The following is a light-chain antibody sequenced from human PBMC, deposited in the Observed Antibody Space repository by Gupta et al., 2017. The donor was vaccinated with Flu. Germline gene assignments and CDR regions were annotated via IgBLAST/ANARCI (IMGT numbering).Light chain of an antibody. CDR3: AAWEDRLKGL. CDR1: TSNIGINF. V-gene: IGLV1-44*01. Sequence: QSVLTQPPSASGTPGQRITISCSGSTSNIGINFVYWYQQLPGSAPKLLIFNDYQRPSGVPDRFSASKSGTSASLTISGLQSEDEADYYCAAWEDRLKGLFGGGTRLTVL. J-gene: IGLJ2*01. CDR2: NDY.